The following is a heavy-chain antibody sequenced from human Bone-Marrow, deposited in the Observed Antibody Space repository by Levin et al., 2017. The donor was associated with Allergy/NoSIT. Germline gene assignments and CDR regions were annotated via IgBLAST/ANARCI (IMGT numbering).Heavy chain of an antibody. D-gene: IGHD3-3*01. J-gene: IGHJ4*02. CDR3: SAHYDFWSGYFSSTYYFDF. CDR2: IKSKTDGETT. V-gene: IGHV3-15*01. CDR1: GFTFTNAW. Sequence: GESLKISCAASGFTFTNAWMSWVRQAPGKGLEWLGRIKSKTDGETTDYAAPVKGRFTISRDDSEKTLYLQMNSLKTEDTAMYYCSAHYDFWSGYFSSTYYFDFWGQGTLVTVSS.